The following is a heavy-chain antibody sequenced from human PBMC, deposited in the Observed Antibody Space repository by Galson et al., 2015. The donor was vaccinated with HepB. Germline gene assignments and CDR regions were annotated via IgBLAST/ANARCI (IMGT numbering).Heavy chain of an antibody. CDR1: GGTFSSYA. CDR2: IIPIFGTA. CDR3: ARDPDIVVVVAATPNYYYYGMDV. V-gene: IGHV1-69*06. J-gene: IGHJ6*02. D-gene: IGHD2-15*01. Sequence: SVKVSCKASGGTFSSYAISWVRQAPGQGLEWMGGIIPIFGTANYAQKFQGRVTITADKSTSTAYMELSSLRSEDTAVYYCARDPDIVVVVAATPNYYYYGMDVWGQGTTVTVSS.